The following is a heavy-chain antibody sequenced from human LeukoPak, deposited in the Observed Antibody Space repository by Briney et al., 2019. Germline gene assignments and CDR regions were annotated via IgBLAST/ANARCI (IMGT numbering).Heavy chain of an antibody. V-gene: IGHV3-30*18. CDR3: AKTAAVESDY. CDR1: GFTFSSYG. CDR2: ISYDGSNK. D-gene: IGHD6-19*01. J-gene: IGHJ4*02. Sequence: GGSLRLYCAASGFTFSSYGMHWVRQAPGKGLEWVAVISYDGSNKYYEDSVKGRFTISRDNSKNTLYLQMNSLRAEDTAVYYCAKTAAVESDYWGQGTLVTVSS.